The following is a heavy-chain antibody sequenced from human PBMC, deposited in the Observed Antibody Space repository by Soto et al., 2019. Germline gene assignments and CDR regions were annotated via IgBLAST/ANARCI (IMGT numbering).Heavy chain of an antibody. CDR1: GYTFTANY. Sequence: GASVKVSCKPSGYTFTANYIHWVRQAPGQGLEWMGWMSTSSGGTRFAEKFQGRVTLTRXTXXSXXXMXLXXLTXDDTAVYYCARGFGSSWFDYWGQGTLVTVSS. D-gene: IGHD3-10*01. CDR3: ARGFGSSWFDY. J-gene: IGHJ4*02. V-gene: IGHV1-2*02. CDR2: MSTSSGGT.